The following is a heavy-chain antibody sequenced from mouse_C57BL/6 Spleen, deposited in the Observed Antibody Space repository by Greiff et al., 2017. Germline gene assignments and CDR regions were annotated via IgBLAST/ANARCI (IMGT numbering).Heavy chain of an antibody. J-gene: IGHJ1*03. CDR1: GYTFTSYW. D-gene: IGHD1-1*01. V-gene: IGHV1-69*01. CDR2: IDPSDSYT. Sequence: VKLQQPGAELVMPGASVKLSCKASGYTFTSYWMHWVKQRPGQGLEWIGEIDPSDSYTNYNQKFKGKSTLTVDKSSSTAYMQLSSLTSEDSAVYYCARGVLLRGYFDVWGTGTTVTVSS. CDR3: ARGVLLRGYFDV.